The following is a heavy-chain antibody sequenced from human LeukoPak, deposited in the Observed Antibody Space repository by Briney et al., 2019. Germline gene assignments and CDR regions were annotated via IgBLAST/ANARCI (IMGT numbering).Heavy chain of an antibody. CDR1: GGSITSHF. Sequence: SETLSLTCTVSGGSITSHFWSWIRQPPGKGLEWIGSIYYSGSTHYNPSLKSRVTISVDTSKNQFSLKLSYVTAEDTAVYYCARGGSSWYDYFGYWGQGTLVTVSS. CDR2: IYYSGST. J-gene: IGHJ4*02. V-gene: IGHV4-59*05. D-gene: IGHD6-13*01. CDR3: ARGGSSWYDYFGY.